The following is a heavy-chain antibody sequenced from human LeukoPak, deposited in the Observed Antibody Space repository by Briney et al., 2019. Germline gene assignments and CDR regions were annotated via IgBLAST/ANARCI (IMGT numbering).Heavy chain of an antibody. V-gene: IGHV3-7*05. CDR1: GFTLSSFW. CDR3: ATIKVRANNYDTDGFEY. J-gene: IGHJ4*02. D-gene: IGHD3-10*01. CDR2: IKQDGNEK. Sequence: GGSLRLSWAASGFTLSSFWMSWVRQAPGKGLEWVANIKQDGNEKYYADSVKGRFTISSDNAKNSLYLQMNSLRAEDTAVYYCATIKVRANNYDTDGFEYWGQGTLVTVSS.